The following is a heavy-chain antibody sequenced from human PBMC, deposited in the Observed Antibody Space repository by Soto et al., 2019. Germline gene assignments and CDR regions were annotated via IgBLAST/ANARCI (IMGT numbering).Heavy chain of an antibody. V-gene: IGHV3-9*01. CDR3: AKARGEYRGSIDY. CDR1: GFTFDDYA. J-gene: IGHJ4*02. D-gene: IGHD5-12*01. CDR2: ISWKTGSI. Sequence: PGGSLRLSCAASGFTFDDYAMHWVRQAPGKGLEWVSGISWKTGSIGYADSVKGRFIFSRDNIKNFLYLEMDSLRPEDTALYYCAKARGEYRGSIDYWGQGALVTV.